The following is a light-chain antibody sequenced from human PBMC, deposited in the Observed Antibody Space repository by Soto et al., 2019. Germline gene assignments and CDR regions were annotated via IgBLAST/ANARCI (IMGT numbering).Light chain of an antibody. V-gene: IGLV4-69*01. CDR2: LNSDGSH. CDR3: QTWGTGIQV. Sequence: QSVLTQLPSASASLGASVKLTCTLSSGHSSYAIAWHQQQPEKGPRYLMKLNSDGSHSKGDGIPDRFSGSSSGAERYLTISSLQSEDEADYYCQTWGTGIQVFGGGTQLTVL. J-gene: IGLJ2*01. CDR1: SGHSSYA.